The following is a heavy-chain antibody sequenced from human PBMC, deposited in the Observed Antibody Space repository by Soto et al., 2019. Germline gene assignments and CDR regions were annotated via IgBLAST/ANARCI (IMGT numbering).Heavy chain of an antibody. V-gene: IGHV3-7*01. Sequence: EVQLVESGGGLVQPGGSLRLSCAASEFTFSSYWMSWVRQAPGKGLEWVANIKQDGSEKYYVDSVKGRFTISRDNAKNSLYLQMNSLRAEDTAVYYCARDDYSNPNTFYYFDYWGQGTLVTVSS. CDR3: ARDDYSNPNTFYYFDY. CDR2: IKQDGSEK. CDR1: EFTFSSYW. D-gene: IGHD4-4*01. J-gene: IGHJ4*02.